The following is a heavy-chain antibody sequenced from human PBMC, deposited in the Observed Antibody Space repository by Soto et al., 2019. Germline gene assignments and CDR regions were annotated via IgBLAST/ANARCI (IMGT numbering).Heavy chain of an antibody. Sequence: VASVKVSCKASGYTFTSYGISWVRQAPGQGLEWMGWISAYNGNTNYAQKLQGRVTMTTDTSTSTAYMELRSLRSDDTAVYYCARDSLYCTNGVCYIRAAEYYYYGMDVWGQGTTVTVSS. V-gene: IGHV1-18*01. CDR2: ISAYNGNT. CDR3: ARDSLYCTNGVCYIRAAEYYYYGMDV. D-gene: IGHD2-8*01. J-gene: IGHJ6*02. CDR1: GYTFTSYG.